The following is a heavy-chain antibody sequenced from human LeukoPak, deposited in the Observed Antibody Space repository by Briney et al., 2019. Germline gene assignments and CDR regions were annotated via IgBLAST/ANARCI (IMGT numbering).Heavy chain of an antibody. D-gene: IGHD2-21*01. CDR2: IRYDGSNK. J-gene: IGHJ3*02. CDR3: VAISYLAFDI. Sequence: GGSLRLSCAASGFTFSSYGMHWVRQAPGKGLEWVAFIRYDGSNKYYADSVKSRFTISRDNAKNSAYLQLNSLRVEDTAVYYCVAISYLAFDIWGQGTMVTVSS. V-gene: IGHV3-30*02. CDR1: GFTFSSYG.